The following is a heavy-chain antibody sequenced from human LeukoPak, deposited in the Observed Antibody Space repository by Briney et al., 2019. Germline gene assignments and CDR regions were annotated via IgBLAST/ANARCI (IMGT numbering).Heavy chain of an antibody. Sequence: SETLSLTCTVSGGSISSSRYYWGWIRQPPGKGLEWIGSIYYSGRTDYIPSLKSRVTISVDTAKNQFSLKLSSVTAADTAVYYCARVEGEGDAFDIWGQGTMVTVSS. D-gene: IGHD2-21*01. CDR2: IYYSGRT. V-gene: IGHV4-39*07. J-gene: IGHJ3*02. CDR1: GGSISSSRYY. CDR3: ARVEGEGDAFDI.